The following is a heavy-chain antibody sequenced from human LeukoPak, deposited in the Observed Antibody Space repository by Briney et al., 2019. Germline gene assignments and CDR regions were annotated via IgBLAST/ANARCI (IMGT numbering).Heavy chain of an antibody. CDR2: ISHGGST. CDR3: ARGPSRGPLFYYYYYYGMDV. CDR1: GGSFSGYY. D-gene: IGHD2-21*01. V-gene: IGHV4-34*01. Sequence: NPSETLSHTRALSGGSFSGYYWSWIRPPPGKGLEWMWEISHGGSTNYNPSLKRRVSISVDTYKQQLSLKLSSVTDVDTAVYYCARGPSRGPLFYYYYYYGMDVWGQGTTVTVSS. J-gene: IGHJ6*02.